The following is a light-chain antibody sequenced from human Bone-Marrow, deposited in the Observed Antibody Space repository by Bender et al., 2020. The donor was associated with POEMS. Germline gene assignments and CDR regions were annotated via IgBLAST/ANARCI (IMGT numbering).Light chain of an antibody. CDR3: NSYTTSSTWM. V-gene: IGLV2-14*02. CDR2: EGS. Sequence: QSALTQPASVSGYPGQSITISCTGTSSDVGSHDLVSWYQHHPGQAPKLMIYEGSKRPSRVSNRFSGSKSGNTASLTISGLQADDEADYYSNSYTTSSTWMFGGETKMTV. CDR1: SSDVGSHDL. J-gene: IGLJ3*02.